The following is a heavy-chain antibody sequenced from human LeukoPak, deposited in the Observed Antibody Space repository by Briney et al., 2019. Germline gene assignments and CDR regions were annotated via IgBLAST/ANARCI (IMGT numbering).Heavy chain of an antibody. V-gene: IGHV3-23*01. CDR2: ITGSGGST. CDR1: GFTFNNYG. D-gene: IGHD3-3*01. J-gene: IGHJ4*02. CDR3: ARDERLLSFLK. Sequence: GGALRLSCAASGFTFNNYGLSWVRQAPGKGLEWVSGITGSGGSTYYADSVKGRFTISRDNSKNTLYLQMNSLRAEDTAIYYCARDERLLSFLKWGQGTLVTVSS.